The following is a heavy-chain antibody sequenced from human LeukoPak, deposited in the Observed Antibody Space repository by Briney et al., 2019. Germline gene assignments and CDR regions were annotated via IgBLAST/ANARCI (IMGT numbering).Heavy chain of an antibody. CDR1: GFTSSSNY. Sequence: PGGSLRLSCAASGFTSSSNYMSWVRQAPGKGLEWVSVIYSGGSTYYADSVKGRFTISRENSKNTLYLQMNSLRAEDTAVYYCAPYYYDSSGSDYWGQGTLVTVSS. CDR2: IYSGGST. D-gene: IGHD3-22*01. V-gene: IGHV3-53*01. CDR3: APYYYDSSGSDY. J-gene: IGHJ4*02.